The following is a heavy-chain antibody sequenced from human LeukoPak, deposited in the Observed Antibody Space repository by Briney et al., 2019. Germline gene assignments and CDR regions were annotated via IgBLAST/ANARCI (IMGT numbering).Heavy chain of an antibody. CDR1: GFTVTSNY. Sequence: PGGSLRLSCAASGFTVTSNYMSWVRQAPGKGLEWVSVIYGDGRIHYADSVKGRFTISRDDSKNTLYLQMNSLRAEDTAVYYCAKDKGRTMVRGSFDYWGQGTLVTVSS. D-gene: IGHD3-10*01. V-gene: IGHV3-53*01. CDR2: IYGDGRI. CDR3: AKDKGRTMVRGSFDY. J-gene: IGHJ4*02.